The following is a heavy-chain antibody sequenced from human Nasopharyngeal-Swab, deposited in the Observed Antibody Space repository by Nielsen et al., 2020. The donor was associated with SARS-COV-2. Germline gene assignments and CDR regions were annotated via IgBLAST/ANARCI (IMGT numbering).Heavy chain of an antibody. CDR3: ARDLVSSWRAIGNWYFDL. CDR2: ISGTSTYI. CDR1: GFTFSTYS. D-gene: IGHD6-13*01. J-gene: IGHJ2*01. V-gene: IGHV3-21*01. Sequence: GGSLRLSCTASGFTFSTYSMNWVRQAPGKGLEWVSSISGTSTYIYYADSVKGRFTVSRDNARNSLYLQMNSLTGDDTAVYYCARDLVSSWRAIGNWYFDLWGRGTLVTVSS.